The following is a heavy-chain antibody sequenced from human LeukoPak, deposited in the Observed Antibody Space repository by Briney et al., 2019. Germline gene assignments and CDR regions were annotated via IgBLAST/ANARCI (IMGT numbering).Heavy chain of an antibody. CDR1: GGTFSSYA. V-gene: IGHV1-69*13. CDR2: IIPIFGTA. CDR3: ARDRLPSSGVRDFYGAFDI. J-gene: IGHJ3*02. Sequence: ASVKVSCKASGGTFSSYAISWVRQAPGQGLEWMGGIIPIFGTANYAQKFQGRVTITADESTSTAYMELSSLRSEDTAVYYCARDRLPSSGVRDFYGAFDIWGQGTMVTVSS. D-gene: IGHD2/OR15-2a*01.